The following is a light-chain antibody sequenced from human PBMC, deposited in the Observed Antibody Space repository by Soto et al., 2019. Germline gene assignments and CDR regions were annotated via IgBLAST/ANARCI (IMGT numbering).Light chain of an antibody. V-gene: IGKV3-11*01. Sequence: DILLTQSPATLSLSPGERATLSCRASQSVGSYLAWYQQRPGQAPKLLIYDASNRATGIPARFSARGSGTDFTLTISSLEPEDFAVYYCQQRANWPLTFGPGTQVDFK. CDR1: QSVGSY. J-gene: IGKJ3*01. CDR2: DAS. CDR3: QQRANWPLT.